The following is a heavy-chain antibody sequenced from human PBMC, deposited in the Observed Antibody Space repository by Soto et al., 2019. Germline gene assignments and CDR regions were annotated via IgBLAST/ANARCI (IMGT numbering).Heavy chain of an antibody. D-gene: IGHD4-17*01. Sequence: ASVKVSCKASGYTFTIYDINWVRQATGQGLEWMGWMNPNSGNTGYAQKFQGRVTMTRNTSISTAYMELSSLRSEDTAVYYCASDYGDRDAFDSWGQGTMVTVSS. CDR3: ASDYGDRDAFDS. V-gene: IGHV1-8*01. J-gene: IGHJ3*02. CDR1: GYTFTIYD. CDR2: MNPNSGNT.